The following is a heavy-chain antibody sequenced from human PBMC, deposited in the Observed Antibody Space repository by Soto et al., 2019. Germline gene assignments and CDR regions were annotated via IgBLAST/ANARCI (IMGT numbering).Heavy chain of an antibody. CDR3: ARDPRGPAGVN. Sequence: QVPLVQSGAEVKKPGASVKVSCKASGYTFTSYAMHWVRNAPGQRLEWMGWNNAGNGNTKYSQKFQGRVTITRDTSASTAYMELSSLRSEDTAVYYCARDPRGPAGVNWGQGTLVTVSS. J-gene: IGHJ4*02. D-gene: IGHD6-13*01. CDR1: GYTFTSYA. V-gene: IGHV1-3*01. CDR2: NNAGNGNT.